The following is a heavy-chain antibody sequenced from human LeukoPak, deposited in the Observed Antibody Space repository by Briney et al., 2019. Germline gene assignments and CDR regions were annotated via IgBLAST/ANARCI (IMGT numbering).Heavy chain of an antibody. J-gene: IGHJ4*02. Sequence: ASVQVSCKASGYTFTSYVISWVRQAPGQGLEWMGWISAYNCNTNYAQKLQGRVTMTTDTSTSTAYMELRSLRSDDTAVYYCARDGLGWLRPYYFDYWGQGTLVTVSS. D-gene: IGHD5-12*01. V-gene: IGHV1-18*04. CDR1: GYTFTSYV. CDR3: ARDGLGWLRPYYFDY. CDR2: ISAYNCNT.